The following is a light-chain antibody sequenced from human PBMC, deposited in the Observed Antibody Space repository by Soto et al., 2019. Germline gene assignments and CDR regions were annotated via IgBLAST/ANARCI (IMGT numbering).Light chain of an antibody. CDR3: QSYDSSNPWV. CDR1: SGSIASNY. V-gene: IGLV6-57*04. CDR2: ADN. J-gene: IGLJ3*02. Sequence: NFMLTQPHSVSESPGKTVTISCTRSSGSIASNYVQWYQQRPGSAPTTVIYADNQRPSGVPDRFSGSIDSSSNSASLTISGLKTEYEADYYCQSYDSSNPWVFGGGTKLTVL.